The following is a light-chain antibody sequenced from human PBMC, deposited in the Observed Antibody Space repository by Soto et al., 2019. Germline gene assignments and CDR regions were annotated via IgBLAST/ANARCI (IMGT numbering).Light chain of an antibody. V-gene: IGKV3-20*01. CDR3: HQYGSPPAT. Sequence: EIVVTQSPGTLSLSPGERATLSCRASQSVTTYLAWYQHKPGQAPRLLIYGASRRATGIPDRFSGSGSGTEFTLTISRLEPEDFAVYYCHQYGSPPATFGQGTKLEIK. CDR2: GAS. CDR1: QSVTTY. J-gene: IGKJ2*01.